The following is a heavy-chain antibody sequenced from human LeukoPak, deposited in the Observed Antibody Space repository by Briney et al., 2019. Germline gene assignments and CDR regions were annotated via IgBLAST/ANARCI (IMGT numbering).Heavy chain of an antibody. J-gene: IGHJ4*02. V-gene: IGHV4-30-2*02. CDR1: GGSISSGDYS. D-gene: IGHD6-13*01. CDR2: INHSGST. Sequence: SETLSLTCVGSGGSISSGDYSWSWIRQPPGKGLEWLGNINHSGSTYYNPSLTGRGTISVDTSKNQFSLKLSSVTAADTAVYYCARTPHVRIAAAGFDYWGQGTLVTVSS. CDR3: ARTPHVRIAAAGFDY.